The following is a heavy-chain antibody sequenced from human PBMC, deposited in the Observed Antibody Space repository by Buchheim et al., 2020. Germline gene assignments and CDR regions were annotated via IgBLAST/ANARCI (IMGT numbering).Heavy chain of an antibody. Sequence: QVQLVESGGGVVQPGRSLRLSCAASGFTFSSYAMHWVRQAPGKGLEWVAVISYDGSNKYYADSVKGRFTTSRDNSKNTLYLQMNSLRAEDTAVYYCASSITMVRGALGYYFDYWGQGTL. CDR1: GFTFSSYA. D-gene: IGHD3-10*01. CDR2: ISYDGSNK. CDR3: ASSITMVRGALGYYFDY. J-gene: IGHJ4*02. V-gene: IGHV3-30-3*01.